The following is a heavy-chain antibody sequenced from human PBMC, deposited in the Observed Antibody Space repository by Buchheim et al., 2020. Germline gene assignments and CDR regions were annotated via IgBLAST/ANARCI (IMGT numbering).Heavy chain of an antibody. V-gene: IGHV4-39*01. CDR1: GGSISGSGYY. CDR2: TLYSGRT. J-gene: IGHJ4*02. CDR3: ARSVEDSTSVANFDY. D-gene: IGHD4-23*01. Sequence: QLQLQESGPGLVKPSETLSLTCTVSGGSISGSGYYWGWIRQPPGRGLERIGSTLYSGRTYYNPSLKSRVTISVDTSTIQLSRKLTSVYAADTAVFYCARSVEDSTSVANFDYWGQGTL.